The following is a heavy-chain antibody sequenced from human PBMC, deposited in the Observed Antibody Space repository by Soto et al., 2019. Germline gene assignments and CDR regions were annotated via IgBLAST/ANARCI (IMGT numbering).Heavy chain of an antibody. CDR3: ARTTAVPNTLRSRYFFDY. D-gene: IGHD4-17*01. CDR1: GYSFTSYW. V-gene: IGHV5-51*01. CDR2: IYPGDSDT. Sequence: PGESLKISWKGSGYSFTSYWIGWVRQMPGKGLEWMGIIYPGDSDTRYSPSFQGQVAFSADKSISTAYLQWSGLKASDTALYYCARTTAVPNTLRSRYFFDYWGQGTLVTVSS. J-gene: IGHJ4*02.